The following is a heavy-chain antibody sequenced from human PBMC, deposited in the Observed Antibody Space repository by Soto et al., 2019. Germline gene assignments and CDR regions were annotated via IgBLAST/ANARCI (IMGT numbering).Heavy chain of an antibody. D-gene: IGHD4-17*01. CDR3: ANLYGDYVSPP. V-gene: IGHV3-30*18. CDR1: GFTFSSYG. J-gene: IGHJ4*02. Sequence: QVQLVESGGGVVQPGRSLRLSCAASGFTFSSYGMHWVRQAPGKGLEWVAVISYDGSNKYYADSVKGRFTISRDNSKNTLYLQMNSLRAEDTAVYYCANLYGDYVSPPWGQGTLVTVSS. CDR2: ISYDGSNK.